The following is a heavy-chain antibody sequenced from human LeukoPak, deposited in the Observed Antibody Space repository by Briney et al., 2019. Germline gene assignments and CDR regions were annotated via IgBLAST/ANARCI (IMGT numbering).Heavy chain of an antibody. CDR3: ARSCSGGSCYPLVQFDY. Sequence: GGSLRLSCAASGFTFSNYGMHWVRQAPGKGLEWVAIIWYDGSNKYYADSVKGRFTISRDNSKNTLYLQMNSLRAEDTAVYYCARSCSGGSCYPLVQFDYRGQGTLVTVSS. J-gene: IGHJ4*02. CDR1: GFTFSNYG. D-gene: IGHD2-15*01. CDR2: IWYDGSNK. V-gene: IGHV3-33*08.